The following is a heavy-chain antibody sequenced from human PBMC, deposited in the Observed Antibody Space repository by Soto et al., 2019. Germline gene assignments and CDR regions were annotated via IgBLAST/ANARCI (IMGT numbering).Heavy chain of an antibody. Sequence: GASVKVSCKASGYTFTSYYMHWVRQAPGQGLEWMGIINPSGGSTSYAQKFQGRVTMTRDTSTSTVYMELSSLRSEDTAVYYCATSEGNGSYYSGLDYWGQGTLVTVSS. CDR1: GYTFTSYY. J-gene: IGHJ4*02. CDR3: ATSEGNGSYYSGLDY. CDR2: INPSGGST. V-gene: IGHV1-46*01. D-gene: IGHD1-26*01.